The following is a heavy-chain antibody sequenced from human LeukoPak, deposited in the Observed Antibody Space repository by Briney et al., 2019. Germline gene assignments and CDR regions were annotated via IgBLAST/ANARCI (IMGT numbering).Heavy chain of an antibody. V-gene: IGHV1-46*01. CDR1: GYTFTSYY. Sequence: ASVKVSYKASGYTFTSYYMHWVRQAPGQGLEWMGIINPSGGSTSYAQKFQGRVTMTSDTSTSTVYMELSSLRSEDTAVYYCARDRAAAAFINWFDPWGQGTLVTVSS. D-gene: IGHD6-13*01. CDR2: INPSGGST. CDR3: ARDRAAAAFINWFDP. J-gene: IGHJ5*02.